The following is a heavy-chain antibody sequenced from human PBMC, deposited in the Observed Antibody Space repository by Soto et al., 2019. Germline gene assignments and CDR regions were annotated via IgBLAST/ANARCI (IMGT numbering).Heavy chain of an antibody. CDR2: ISGSGGST. CDR3: AKATDYYGSGSNLDY. D-gene: IGHD3-10*01. Sequence: EVQLLESGGGLVQPGGSLRLSCAASGFTFSSYAMSWVRKAPGKGLAWVSAISGSGGSTYYADSVNGRFTISGDNCKNTLYLQMNSLRADDTAVYYCAKATDYYGSGSNLDYWGQGTLVTVSS. J-gene: IGHJ4*02. CDR1: GFTFSSYA. V-gene: IGHV3-23*01.